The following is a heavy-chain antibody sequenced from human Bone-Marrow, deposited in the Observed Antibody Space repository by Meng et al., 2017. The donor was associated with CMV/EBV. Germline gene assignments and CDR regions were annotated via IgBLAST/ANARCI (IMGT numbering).Heavy chain of an antibody. V-gene: IGHV1-2*02. D-gene: IGHD6-13*01. Sequence: ASVKVSCKASGYTFTGYYMHWVRQAPGQGLEWMGWINPNSGGTNYAQKFQGRVTMTRDTSISTAYMELSRLRSDDTAVYYCARGAAAGPYMWWFDPWGQGTRVTGYS. CDR1: GYTFTGYY. CDR2: INPNSGGT. J-gene: IGHJ5*02. CDR3: ARGAAAGPYMWWFDP.